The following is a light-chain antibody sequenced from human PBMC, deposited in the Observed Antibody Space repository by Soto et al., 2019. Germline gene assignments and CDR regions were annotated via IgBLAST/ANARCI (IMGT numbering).Light chain of an antibody. Sequence: QSVLTQPPSASGAPGQRVTISCSGNSSNIGIKTVNWYQQVPGTAPKLLIYRNNQRPSGVPDRFSGSKSGTSASLAISGLQSADEADYYCATWDDSLRGRVFGGGTKLTVL. J-gene: IGLJ3*02. CDR2: RNN. CDR3: ATWDDSLRGRV. V-gene: IGLV1-44*01. CDR1: SSNIGIKT.